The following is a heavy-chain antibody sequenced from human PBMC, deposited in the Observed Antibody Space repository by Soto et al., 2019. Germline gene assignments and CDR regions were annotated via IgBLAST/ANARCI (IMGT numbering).Heavy chain of an antibody. V-gene: IGHV4-59*08. CDR3: ARVLWSGESPLDY. CDR2: IYYSGST. J-gene: IGHJ4*02. CDR1: GGSISSYY. D-gene: IGHD3-10*01. Sequence: SETLSLTCTVSGGSISSYYWSWIRQPPGKGLDWIGYIYYSGSTNYNPSLKSRVTISVDASRTQFSLKLRSVTAADTAVYYCARVLWSGESPLDYWGRGTLVTVSS.